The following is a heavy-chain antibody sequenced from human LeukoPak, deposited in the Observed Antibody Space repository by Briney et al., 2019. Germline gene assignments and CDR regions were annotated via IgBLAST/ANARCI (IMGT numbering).Heavy chain of an antibody. CDR1: GFTFSRYD. J-gene: IGHJ4*02. CDR3: ARALSSTSCPML. CDR2: IWYDGSNK. D-gene: IGHD2-2*01. V-gene: IGHV3-30*19. Sequence: GGSLRLSCVASGFTFSRYDMHWVRQAPGKGLEWVAVIWYDGSNKYYADSVKGRFTISRDNSKNTLYLQMNSLRAEDTAVYYCARALSSTSCPMLWGQGTLVTVSS.